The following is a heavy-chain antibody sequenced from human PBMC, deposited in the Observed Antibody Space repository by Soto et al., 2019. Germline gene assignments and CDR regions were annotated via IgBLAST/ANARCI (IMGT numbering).Heavy chain of an antibody. J-gene: IGHJ6*02. Sequence: PGESLKISCKGSGYSFITYWIAWVRQKPGKGLEWMGIIDPADSETKYSPSFQGQVTISADKSIKTAYLQWSSLKASDTAMYYCARLGQGGYVQGMDVWGPGTTVTVSS. D-gene: IGHD5-12*01. V-gene: IGHV5-51*01. CDR3: ARLGQGGYVQGMDV. CDR1: GYSFITYW. CDR2: IDPADSET.